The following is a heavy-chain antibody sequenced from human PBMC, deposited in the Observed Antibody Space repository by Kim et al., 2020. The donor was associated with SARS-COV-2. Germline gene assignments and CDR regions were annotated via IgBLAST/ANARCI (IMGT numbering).Heavy chain of an antibody. CDR2: TYYRSKWYT. Sequence: SQTLSLTCDISGDSVSSNSAACNWIRQSPSRGLEWLGRTYYRSKWYTDYARSVKGRITINPDTSKNQFSLQLNSVTPEDTAVYYCARGRQRAGTGVDYWGQGTLVTVSS. J-gene: IGHJ4*02. V-gene: IGHV6-1*01. D-gene: IGHD6-19*01. CDR1: GDSVSSNSAA. CDR3: ARGRQRAGTGVDY.